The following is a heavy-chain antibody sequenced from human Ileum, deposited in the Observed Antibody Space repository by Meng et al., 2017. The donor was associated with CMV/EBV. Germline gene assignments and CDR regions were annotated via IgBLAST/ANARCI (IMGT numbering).Heavy chain of an antibody. Sequence: QVQLQESGPGLVKPSQTLSLPCTVSGGSITSGNYYWSWIRQPPGRGLEWIGYIYYSGSPYYKPSLKSRVTISLDTSKNQFSLNLRSETATDSAVYYCVRQVVAASFDYWGQGALVTVFS. J-gene: IGHJ4*02. CDR1: GGSITSGNYY. CDR3: VRQVVAASFDY. CDR2: IYYSGSP. V-gene: IGHV4-30-4*08. D-gene: IGHD2-15*01.